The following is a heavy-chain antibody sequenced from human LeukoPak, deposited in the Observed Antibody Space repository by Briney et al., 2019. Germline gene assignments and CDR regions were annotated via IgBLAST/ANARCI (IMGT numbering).Heavy chain of an antibody. CDR1: GYTFTSYG. Sequence: ASVKVSCKASGYTFTSYGISWVRQAPGQGLEWMGWISAYNGNTNYVQKVQGRVTMTTDTSTSTAYMELRSLRSDDTAVYYCARRYCSGGSCYCDYWGQGTLVTVSS. V-gene: IGHV1-18*01. D-gene: IGHD2-15*01. CDR2: ISAYNGNT. J-gene: IGHJ4*02. CDR3: ARRYCSGGSCYCDY.